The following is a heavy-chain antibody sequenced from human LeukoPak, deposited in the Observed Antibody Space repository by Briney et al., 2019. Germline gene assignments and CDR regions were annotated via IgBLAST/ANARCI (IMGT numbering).Heavy chain of an antibody. V-gene: IGHV3-7*01. CDR1: GFAFSGYW. Sequence: GGSLRLSCAASGFAFSGYWMSWGRQAPGKGMGWVANIKEDGSEKYYVDSVKGRFTISTDNAKNSLYLQMHSLRAEDTAVYYCPRGAYTRFDFCGQGTLLTVSS. J-gene: IGHJ4*02. CDR3: PRGAYTRFDF. D-gene: IGHD2-2*01. CDR2: IKEDGSEK.